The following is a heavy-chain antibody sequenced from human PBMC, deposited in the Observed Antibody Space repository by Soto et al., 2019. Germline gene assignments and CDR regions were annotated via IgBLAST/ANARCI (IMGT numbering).Heavy chain of an antibody. D-gene: IGHD2-15*01. CDR3: AGLGGGGSSAAFDI. J-gene: IGHJ3*02. Sequence: QVQLVQSGAEVKKPGSSVKVSCKASGGTFSSYAISWVRQAPGQGLEWMGGIIPIFGTANYAQKFQGRVTITADKSTSTADMELSSPRSEDTAVYYCAGLGGGGSSAAFDIWGQGTMVTVSS. V-gene: IGHV1-69*06. CDR1: GGTFSSYA. CDR2: IIPIFGTA.